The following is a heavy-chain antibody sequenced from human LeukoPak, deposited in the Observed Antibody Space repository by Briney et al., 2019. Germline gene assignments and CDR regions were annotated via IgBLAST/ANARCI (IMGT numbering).Heavy chain of an antibody. V-gene: IGHV4-30-2*01. J-gene: IGHJ4*02. CDR1: GGSVSSGSYY. CDR2: IYHNGNT. D-gene: IGHD5-18*01. Sequence: HSATLSLTCTVSGGSVSSGSYYWSWIRQPPGKGLEWIGYIYHNGNTYYSPSLKSRVTISVDRSKNQLSLKLSSVTAADTAMYYCASGGYSYGFDYWGQGTLVTVSS. CDR3: ASGGYSYGFDY.